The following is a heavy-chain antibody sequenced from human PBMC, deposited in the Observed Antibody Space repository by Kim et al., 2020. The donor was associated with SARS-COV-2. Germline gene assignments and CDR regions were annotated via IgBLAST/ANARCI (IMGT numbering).Heavy chain of an antibody. CDR3: ARVEGAVGYYDFWSGKIGYYYYGMDV. CDR1: GFTFSSYW. Sequence: GGSLRLSCAASGFTFSSYWMHWVRQAPGKGLVWVSRINSDGSSTSYADSVKGRFTISRDNAKNTLYLQMNSLRAEDTAVYYCARVEGAVGYYDFWSGKIGYYYYGMDVWGQGTTVTVSS. V-gene: IGHV3-74*01. J-gene: IGHJ6*02. D-gene: IGHD3-3*01. CDR2: INSDGSST.